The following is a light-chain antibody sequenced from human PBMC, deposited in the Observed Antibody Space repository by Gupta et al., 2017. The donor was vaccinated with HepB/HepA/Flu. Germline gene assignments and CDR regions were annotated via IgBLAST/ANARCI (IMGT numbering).Light chain of an antibody. CDR1: QSVSSY. Sequence: EIVLTQSPATLPLSPGERVTLSCRASQSVSSYLAWYQQKPGQAPRLLIYDASNRATGIPARFSGSGSGTDFTLTISSLEPEDFVVYYCQQRRNWPITFGQGTRLEIK. CDR2: DAS. J-gene: IGKJ5*01. V-gene: IGKV3-11*01. CDR3: QQRRNWPIT.